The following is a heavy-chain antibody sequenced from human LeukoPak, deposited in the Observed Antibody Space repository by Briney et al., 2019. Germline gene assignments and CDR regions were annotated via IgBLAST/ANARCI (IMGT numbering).Heavy chain of an antibody. D-gene: IGHD3-10*01. CDR3: ARNRGGSGSYSDY. Sequence: SETLSLTCAVYGVSLSGYYWSWLRQPPGKGLEWFGEINHSGSTNYNPSLKSRVTISVDTSKNQFSLKLSSVTAADTAVYYCARNRGGSGSYSDYWGQGTLVTVSS. CDR1: GVSLSGYY. J-gene: IGHJ4*02. V-gene: IGHV4-34*01. CDR2: INHSGST.